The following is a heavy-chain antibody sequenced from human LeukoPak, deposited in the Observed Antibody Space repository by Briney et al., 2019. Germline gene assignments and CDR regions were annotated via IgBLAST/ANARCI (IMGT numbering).Heavy chain of an antibody. V-gene: IGHV1-8*01. J-gene: IGHJ5*02. D-gene: IGHD3-10*01. CDR1: GSTFTSYD. CDR3: ARGYYGSGSNWFDP. Sequence: ASVKVCCKASGSTFTSYDINWVRQATGQGLEWMGGMNPTSGSTGNAQKFQGRVTLTRDTSISTAYMELSSLRSDDTAVYYCARGYYGSGSNWFDPWGQGTLVTVSS. CDR2: MNPTSGST.